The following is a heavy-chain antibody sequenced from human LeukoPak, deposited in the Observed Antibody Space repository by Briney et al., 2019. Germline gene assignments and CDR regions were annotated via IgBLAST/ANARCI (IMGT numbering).Heavy chain of an antibody. CDR1: GGSIGSSSYY. V-gene: IGHV4-39*01. J-gene: IGHJ4*02. CDR2: IYYSGST. D-gene: IGHD3-22*01. CDR3: ATYYYDSSGYYFDY. Sequence: PSETLSLTCTVSGGSIGSSSYYWGWIRQPPGKGLEWIGSIYYSGSTYYNPSLKSRVTISVDTSKNQFSLKLSSVTAADTAVYYCATYYYDSSGYYFDYWGQGTLVTVSS.